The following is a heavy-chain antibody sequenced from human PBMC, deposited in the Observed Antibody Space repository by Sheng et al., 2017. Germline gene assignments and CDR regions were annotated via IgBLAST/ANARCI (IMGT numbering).Heavy chain of an antibody. CDR3: VGRDPGDY. CDR2: INGDGDSA. CDR1: GFPRFRSHW. Sequence: EVQMVESGGRLVQPGGSLRLSCVASGFPRFRSHWIHWVRQAPGKGLMWVSRINGDGDSASFRGLREGAIHPLRDNAKSTVYLQMSSLTAEDTAVYYCVGRDPGDYWGQGTLVTVSS. J-gene: IGHJ4*02. V-gene: IGHV3-74*01.